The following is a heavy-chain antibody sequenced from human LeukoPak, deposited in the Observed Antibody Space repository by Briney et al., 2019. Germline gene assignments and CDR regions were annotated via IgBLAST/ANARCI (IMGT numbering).Heavy chain of an antibody. CDR1: GYRFTTNW. V-gene: IGHV5-51*01. CDR2: IFPGDSDT. J-gene: IGHJ5*02. D-gene: IGHD6-13*01. CDR3: ARPIAAAGTGWFDP. Sequence: PGESLKISCKGSGYRFTTNWIGWVRQMPGKGLEWMGIIFPGDSDTRYSPSVQGQVTISADKSISAAYLQWSSLKASDTAMYYCARPIAAAGTGWFDPWGQGTLVTVSS.